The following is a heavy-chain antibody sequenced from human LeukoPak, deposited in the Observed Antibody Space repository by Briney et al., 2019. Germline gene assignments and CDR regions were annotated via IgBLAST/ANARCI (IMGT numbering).Heavy chain of an antibody. CDR3: ANKGSLDY. V-gene: IGHV3-30*18. CDR1: GFTFSSYG. Sequence: PGRSLRLSCAASGFTFSSYGMHWVRQAPGKGLEWVAVISYDGSNKYYADSVKGRFTISRDNSKNTLYLQMNSLRAEDTAVYYCANKGSLDYWGQGTLVTVSS. CDR2: ISYDGSNK. J-gene: IGHJ4*02.